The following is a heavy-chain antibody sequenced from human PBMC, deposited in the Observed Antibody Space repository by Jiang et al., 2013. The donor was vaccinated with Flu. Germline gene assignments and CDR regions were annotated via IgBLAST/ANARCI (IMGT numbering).Heavy chain of an antibody. J-gene: IGHJ3*02. CDR3: ARDKGPLCTTTGCYADDAFDI. Sequence: GSGLVKPSQTLSLTCTVSGGSITINNHYWSWIRQPAGKGLEWIGRIHSAGNINYNPSLKSRVTMSVDTSKNQFSLKLSSVTAADTAVYYCARDKGPLCTTTGCYADDAFDIWGPGTLVSV. D-gene: IGHD2-2*01. CDR2: IHSAGNI. CDR1: GGSITINNHY. V-gene: IGHV4-61*02.